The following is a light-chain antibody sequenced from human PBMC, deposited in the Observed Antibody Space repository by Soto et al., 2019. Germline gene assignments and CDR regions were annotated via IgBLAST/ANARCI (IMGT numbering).Light chain of an antibody. CDR1: QGITNS. Sequence: DIPLTQSPSFLSASLGDRVTITCRASQGITNSLAWYQQKPGEAPNVLIYETSTLQSGVPSRFSGSGSGTEFTLTISSLQPEDFATYFCQQLQSYPFTFGPGTKVDIK. V-gene: IGKV1-9*01. CDR3: QQLQSYPFT. J-gene: IGKJ3*01. CDR2: ETS.